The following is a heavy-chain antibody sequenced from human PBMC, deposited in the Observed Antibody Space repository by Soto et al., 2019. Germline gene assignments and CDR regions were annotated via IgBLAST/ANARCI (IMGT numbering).Heavy chain of an antibody. Sequence: QVQLQESGPGLVKPSQTLSLTCTVSGGSISSGGYYWNWIRQHPGKGLEWIGYIYYSGSTYYNPSLKSRVSISIDTSKNQFSLKLSSVPAADTAVYYCARRTNDPSGHYYRVGAYYFDYWGQGTLVTVSS. J-gene: IGHJ4*02. CDR2: IYYSGST. D-gene: IGHD3-22*01. V-gene: IGHV4-31*03. CDR3: ARRTNDPSGHYYRVGAYYFDY. CDR1: GGSISSGGYY.